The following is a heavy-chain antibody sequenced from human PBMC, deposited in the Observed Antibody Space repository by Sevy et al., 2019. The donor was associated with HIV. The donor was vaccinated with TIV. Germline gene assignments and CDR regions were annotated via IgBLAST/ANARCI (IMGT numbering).Heavy chain of an antibody. CDR2: ISSSGSTI. CDR3: AREMEGVPGRAFDI. Sequence: GGSLRLSCAASRFTFSDYYMSWIRQAPGKGLEWRSYISSSGSTIYYADSVKGRFTISRDNAKNSLYLQMNSLRAEDTAVYYCAREMEGVPGRAFDIWGQGTMVTVSS. CDR1: RFTFSDYY. V-gene: IGHV3-11*01. D-gene: IGHD6-19*01. J-gene: IGHJ3*02.